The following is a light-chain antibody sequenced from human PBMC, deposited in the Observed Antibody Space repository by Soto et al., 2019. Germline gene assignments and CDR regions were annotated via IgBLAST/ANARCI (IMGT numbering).Light chain of an antibody. CDR1: QSVSSN. CDR3: QQYNNWPPWT. CDR2: GAS. J-gene: IGKJ1*01. Sequence: IVITQSPATLSVSPGARATLSCRASQSVSSNLAWYQQKPGQAPRLLIYGASTRATGIPARFSGSGSGTEFTLTISSLQSEDFAVYYCQQYNNWPPWTFGQGTKVDI. V-gene: IGKV3-15*01.